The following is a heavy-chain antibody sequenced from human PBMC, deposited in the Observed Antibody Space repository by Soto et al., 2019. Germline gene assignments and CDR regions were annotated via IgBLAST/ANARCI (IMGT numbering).Heavy chain of an antibody. V-gene: IGHV4-59*08. CDR1: GGSISSYY. J-gene: IGHJ2*01. Sequence: SETLSLTCTVSGGSISSYYWSWIRQPPGKGLEWIGYIYYSGSTNYNPSLKSRVTISVDTSKNQFSLKLSSVTAADTAVYYCARHESIVGATSNWWYFDLWGRGTLVTVSS. CDR3: ARHESIVGATSNWWYFDL. CDR2: IYYSGST. D-gene: IGHD1-26*01.